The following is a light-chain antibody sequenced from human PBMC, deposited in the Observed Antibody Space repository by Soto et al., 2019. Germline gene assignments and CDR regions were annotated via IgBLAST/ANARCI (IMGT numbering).Light chain of an antibody. V-gene: IGLV2-11*01. CDR1: SSDLGGYNY. CDR2: DVF. CDR3: CSYAGNYIVV. Sequence: QAVVTQPRSVSGSPGQSVTISCTGTSSDLGGYNYVSWYQQHPGKAPKLMIYDVFKRPSGVPDRFSASKSGNTASLTISGLQAEDEANYYCCSYAGNYIVVFGGGTKLTVL. J-gene: IGLJ2*01.